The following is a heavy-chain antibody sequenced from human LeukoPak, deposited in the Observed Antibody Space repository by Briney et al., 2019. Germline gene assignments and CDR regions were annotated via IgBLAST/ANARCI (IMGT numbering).Heavy chain of an antibody. CDR2: INGDGSTT. V-gene: IGHV3-74*01. CDR3: ARTRLSGFDYGGIDY. CDR1: GFTFSSYW. Sequence: GGSLRLSCAASGFTFSSYWMHWVRQAPGRGLVWVSRINGDGSTTSYADSVKGRFTISRGNAKNTLFLQMNSLRAEDTAVFYCARTRLSGFDYGGIDYWGQGTLVTVSS. J-gene: IGHJ4*02. D-gene: IGHD5-12*01.